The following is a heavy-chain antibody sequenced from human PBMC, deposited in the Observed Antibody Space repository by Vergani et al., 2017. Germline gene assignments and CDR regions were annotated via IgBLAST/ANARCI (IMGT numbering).Heavy chain of an antibody. Sequence: QVRLQESGPGLVKPSETLSLTCVVSDYSISRGYYWGWIRQPPGKGLEWIGSIYHSGSTYYNPSLKSRVTISVDTSKNQFSLKLSSVTAADTAVYYCARVDGSGSYSYYYYYYGMDVWGQGTTVTVSS. CDR3: ARVDGSGSYSYYYYYYGMDV. J-gene: IGHJ6*02. V-gene: IGHV4-38-2*01. CDR2: IYHSGST. D-gene: IGHD3-10*01. CDR1: DYSISRGYY.